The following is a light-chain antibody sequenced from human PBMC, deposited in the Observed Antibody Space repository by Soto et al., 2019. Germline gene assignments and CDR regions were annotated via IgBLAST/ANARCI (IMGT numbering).Light chain of an antibody. CDR1: SSNIGSTYD. Sequence: QAVVTQPPSVSGAPGQRVTISCTGSSSNIGSTYDVQWYQQLPGTAPKLLIHGNTDRPSGVPDRFSGSKSGTSASLAITGLLADDEADYYCQSYDDSLSVHYVFGTGTKVTVL. CDR3: QSYDDSLSVHYV. CDR2: GNT. J-gene: IGLJ1*01. V-gene: IGLV1-40*01.